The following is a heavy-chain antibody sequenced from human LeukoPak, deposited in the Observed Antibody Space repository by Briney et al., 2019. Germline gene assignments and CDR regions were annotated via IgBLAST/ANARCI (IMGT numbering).Heavy chain of an antibody. CDR2: IKQDGNEK. CDR1: GFTFSSYW. D-gene: IGHD6-13*01. Sequence: GGSLRLSCAASGFTFSSYWMGWVRQAPGKGLEWVANIKQDGNEKYYVDSVKGRFTISRDNAKNSLYLQMNSLRAEDTAVYYCAREEGSSLAYLDYWGQGTLVTVSS. CDR3: AREEGSSLAYLDY. V-gene: IGHV3-7*03. J-gene: IGHJ4*02.